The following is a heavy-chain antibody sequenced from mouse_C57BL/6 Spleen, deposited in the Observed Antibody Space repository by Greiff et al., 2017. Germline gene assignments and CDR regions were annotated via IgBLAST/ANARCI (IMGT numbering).Heavy chain of an antibody. CDR3: ARYGTPYYYAMDY. CDR1: GYTFTSYW. CDR2: IDPSDSYT. J-gene: IGHJ4*01. V-gene: IGHV1-69*01. Sequence: QVQLQQPGAELVMPGASVKLSCKASGYTFTSYWMHWVKQRPGQGLEWIGEIDPSDSYTNYNQKFKGKSTLTVDKSSSTAYMQLSSLTSEDSAVYYCARYGTPYYYAMDYWGQGTSVTVSS. D-gene: IGHD1-1*01.